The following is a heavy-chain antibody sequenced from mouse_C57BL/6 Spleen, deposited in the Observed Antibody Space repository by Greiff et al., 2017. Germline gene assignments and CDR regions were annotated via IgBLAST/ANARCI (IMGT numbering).Heavy chain of an antibody. CDR1: GYTFTSYW. J-gene: IGHJ3*01. CDR3: ARVRDYGFAY. CDR2: IDPSDSYT. Sequence: VQLQQPGAELVMPGASVKLSCKASGYTFTSYWMHWVKQRPGQGFEWIGEIDPSDSYTNYNQKFKGKSTLTVDKSSSTAYMQLSSLTSEDSAVYYCARVRDYGFAYWGQGTLVTVSA. V-gene: IGHV1-69*01. D-gene: IGHD1-1*01.